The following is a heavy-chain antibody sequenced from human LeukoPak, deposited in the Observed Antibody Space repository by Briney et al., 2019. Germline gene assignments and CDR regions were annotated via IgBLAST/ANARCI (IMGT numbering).Heavy chain of an antibody. CDR2: IYYSGST. Sequence: SETLSLTCTVSGGSISSSSYYWGWIRQPPGKGLEWIGSIYYSGSTYYNPSLKSRVTISVDTSKNQFSLKLSPLTAADTAVYYCARDLGGDYHDSSGYYLELPTNWFDPWGQGTLVTVSS. CDR3: ARDLGGDYHDSSGYYLELPTNWFDP. V-gene: IGHV4-39*02. CDR1: GGSISSSSYY. D-gene: IGHD3-22*01. J-gene: IGHJ5*02.